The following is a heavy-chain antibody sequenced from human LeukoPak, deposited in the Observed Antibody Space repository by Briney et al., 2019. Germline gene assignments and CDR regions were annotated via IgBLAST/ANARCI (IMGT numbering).Heavy chain of an antibody. Sequence: GGSLRLSCAASGFTLSSYWMHWVRQVPGKGLVWVSRINSDGSSTTYADSVKGRFTISRDNAKNTLYLQMNSLRAEDTAVYYCARDLGSCRSITCYTNWFDPWGQGTLVTVSS. V-gene: IGHV3-74*01. CDR3: ARDLGSCRSITCYTNWFDP. D-gene: IGHD2-2*02. J-gene: IGHJ5*02. CDR1: GFTLSSYW. CDR2: INSDGSST.